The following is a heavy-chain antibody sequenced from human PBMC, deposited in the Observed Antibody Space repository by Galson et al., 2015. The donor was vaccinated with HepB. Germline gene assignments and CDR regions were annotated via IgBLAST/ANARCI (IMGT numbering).Heavy chain of an antibody. J-gene: IGHJ5*02. CDR2: IYHSGST. Sequence: LSLTCAVSGGSISSSNWWSWVRQPPGKGLEWIGEIYHSGSTNYNPSLKSRVTISVDKSKNQFSLKLSSVTAADTAVYYCARDEGTGTATRARFDPWGQGTLVTVSS. CDR1: GGSISSSNW. V-gene: IGHV4-4*02. CDR3: ARDEGTGTATRARFDP. D-gene: IGHD1-14*01.